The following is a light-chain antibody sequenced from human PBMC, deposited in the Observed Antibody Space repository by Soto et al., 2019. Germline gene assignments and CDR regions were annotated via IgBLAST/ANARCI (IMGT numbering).Light chain of an antibody. Sequence: QSALTQPASVSGSPGQSITISCTGTSSDVGSYNLVSWYQQHPGKAPKLMIYQVSKRPSGVSNRFSGSKSGNTASLTISGLQAEGEADYYCCSYAGSSTSYVFGTGTKVTVL. CDR3: CSYAGSSTSYV. J-gene: IGLJ1*01. CDR2: QVS. CDR1: SSDVGSYNL. V-gene: IGLV2-23*02.